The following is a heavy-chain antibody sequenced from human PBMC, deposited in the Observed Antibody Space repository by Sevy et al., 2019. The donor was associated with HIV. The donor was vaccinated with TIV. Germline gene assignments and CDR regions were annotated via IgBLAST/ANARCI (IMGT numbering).Heavy chain of an antibody. Sequence: GGSLRLSCAASGFSFSSYGMHWVRQAPGKGLGWMSYIQYDGINKDYADSVKGQFTISRENSKNTLYLQMNSRRVEDTAVFYCVKEGGGEGGDHWGQGTLVTVSS. CDR2: IQYDGINK. CDR3: VKEGGGEGGDH. J-gene: IGHJ4*02. D-gene: IGHD2-21*01. CDR1: GFSFSSYG. V-gene: IGHV3-30*02.